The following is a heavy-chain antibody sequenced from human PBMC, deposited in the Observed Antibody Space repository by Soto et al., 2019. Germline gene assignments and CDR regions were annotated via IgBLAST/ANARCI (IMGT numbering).Heavy chain of an antibody. CDR1: GFTFSSYA. J-gene: IGHJ3*01. D-gene: IGHD5-18*01. CDR2: ISGSGGST. Sequence: PGGSLRLSCAASGFTFSSYAMSWVRQAPGKGLEWVSAISGSGGSTYYADSVKGRFTISRDNSKNTLYLQMNSLRAEDTAVYYCANVGPTWIQPWPDAFDFWGQGTMVTVSS. V-gene: IGHV3-23*01. CDR3: ANVGPTWIQPWPDAFDF.